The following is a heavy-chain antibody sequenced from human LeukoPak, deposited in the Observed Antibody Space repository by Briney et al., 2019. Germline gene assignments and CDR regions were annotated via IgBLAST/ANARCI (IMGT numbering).Heavy chain of an antibody. CDR1: GYSLSELS. CDR2: FDPEDGKT. CDR3: ATDFLGFDP. V-gene: IGHV1-24*01. J-gene: IGHJ5*02. Sequence: ASVKVSCKVSGYSLSELSMHWVRQAPGKGLEWMGGFDPEDGKTINAQKFQGRLTMTEDTSTDTAYMELSSLRSEDTAVYYCATDFLGFDPWGQGTLVTVSS. D-gene: IGHD2/OR15-2a*01.